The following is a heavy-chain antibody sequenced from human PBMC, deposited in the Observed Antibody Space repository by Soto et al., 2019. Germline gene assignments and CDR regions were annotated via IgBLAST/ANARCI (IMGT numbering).Heavy chain of an antibody. CDR3: ARFTSTFWSGYYRNYYYCYMDV. CDR1: GGSIRSGGYY. V-gene: IGHV4-31*03. J-gene: IGHJ6*03. Sequence: PSGTLALTSTDSGGSIRSGGYYWSWIRQHPGKGLEWIGYIYYSGSTYYNPSLKSRVTISVDTSKNQFSLKLSSVTAADTAVYYCARFTSTFWSGYYRNYYYCYMDVWGKGTTVTVSS. D-gene: IGHD3-3*01. CDR2: IYYSGST.